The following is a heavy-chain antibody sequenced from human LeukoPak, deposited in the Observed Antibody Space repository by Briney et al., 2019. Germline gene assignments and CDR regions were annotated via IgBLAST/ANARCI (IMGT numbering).Heavy chain of an antibody. CDR1: GYTLTELS. D-gene: IGHD3-22*01. CDR2: FDPEDGET. J-gene: IGHJ4*02. Sequence: ASVKVSCKVSGYTLTELSMHWVRQAPGKGLEWMGGFDPEDGETIYAQKFQGRVTITADKSTSTAYMELSSLRSEDTAVYYCARDSYYDSRRKGRYFDYWGQGTLVTVSS. CDR3: ARDSYYDSRRKGRYFDY. V-gene: IGHV1-24*01.